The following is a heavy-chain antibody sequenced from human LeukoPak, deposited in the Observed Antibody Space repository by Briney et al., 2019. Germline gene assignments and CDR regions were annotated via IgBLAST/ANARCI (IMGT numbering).Heavy chain of an antibody. CDR3: GEGSWVSSNDAVR. V-gene: IGHV3-23*01. CDR2: IKGNGGT. J-gene: IGHJ4*01. Sequence: PAGVSLRLSCGASGLSFSSFAVSWLRQGPARGLEWVSSIKGNGGTMYAEYSEGRFSPYSESSRNTVYFQLNNLRVEENAIFYCGEGSWVSSNDAVRWGQGTLVTVSS. CDR1: GLSFSSFA. D-gene: IGHD3-10*01.